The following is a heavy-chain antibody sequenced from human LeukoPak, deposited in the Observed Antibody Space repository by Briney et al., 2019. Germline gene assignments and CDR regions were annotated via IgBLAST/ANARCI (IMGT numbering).Heavy chain of an antibody. CDR2: ISWNSGSI. Sequence: PGGSLRLSCAASGFTFDDYGMSWVRQAPGKGLEWVSGISWNSGSIGYADSVKGRFTISRDNAKNSLYLQMNSLRAEDTALYYCAKALGYCSGGSCPTGFDYWGQGTLVTVSS. CDR1: GFTFDDYG. J-gene: IGHJ4*02. V-gene: IGHV3-9*01. D-gene: IGHD2-15*01. CDR3: AKALGYCSGGSCPTGFDY.